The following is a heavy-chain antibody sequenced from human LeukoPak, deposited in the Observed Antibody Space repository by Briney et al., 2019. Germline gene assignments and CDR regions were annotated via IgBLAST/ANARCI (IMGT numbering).Heavy chain of an antibody. Sequence: SETLSLTCAVYGVSFSGYYWSWIRQPPGKGLEWIGEINHSGSTNYNPSLKSRVTISVDTSKNQFSLKLSSVTAADTAVYYCTRGRGGFTMSAWGQGTLVTVSS. CDR1: GVSFSGYY. D-gene: IGHD3-22*01. CDR3: TRGRGGFTMSA. J-gene: IGHJ4*02. V-gene: IGHV4-34*01. CDR2: INHSGST.